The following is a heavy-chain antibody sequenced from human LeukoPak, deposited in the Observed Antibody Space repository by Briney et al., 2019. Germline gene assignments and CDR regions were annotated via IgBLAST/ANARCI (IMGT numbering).Heavy chain of an antibody. CDR1: GITFGNNW. Sequence: GGSLRLSCAASGITFGNNWMHWVRQGTGKGLVWISRINSDGGGAIYADSVRGRFTVSRDNAKNTLYLQMNGLRAEDTAVYYCARDVPHNWFDTWGQGTLVTVSS. V-gene: IGHV3-74*01. CDR3: ARDVPHNWFDT. CDR2: INSDGGGA. J-gene: IGHJ5*02.